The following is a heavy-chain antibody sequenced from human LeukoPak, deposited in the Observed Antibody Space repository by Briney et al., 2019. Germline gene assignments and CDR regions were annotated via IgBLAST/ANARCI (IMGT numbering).Heavy chain of an antibody. V-gene: IGHV3-21*01. J-gene: IGHJ5*02. CDR1: GFTFSSYS. CDR2: ISSSSSYI. D-gene: IGHD4-17*01. Sequence: GGSLRLSCAASGFTFSSYSMNWVRQAPGKGLEWVSSISSSSSYIYYADSVKGRFTISRDNAKNSLYLQMNSLRDEDTAVYYCARTDYGEGWFDPWGQGTLVTVSS. CDR3: ARTDYGEGWFDP.